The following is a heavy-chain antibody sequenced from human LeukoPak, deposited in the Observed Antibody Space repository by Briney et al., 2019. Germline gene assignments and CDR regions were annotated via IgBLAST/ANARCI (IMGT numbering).Heavy chain of an antibody. D-gene: IGHD2-15*01. CDR3: AKDLLGYGERN. V-gene: IGHV3-7*01. CDR2: IKQDGSEK. CDR1: GFTFSSYA. J-gene: IGHJ4*02. Sequence: GGSLRLSCAASGFTFSSYAMSWVRQAPGKGLEWVANIKQDGSEKYYVDSVKGRFTISRDNAKNSLYLQMNSLRAEDTAVYYCAKDLLGYGERNWGQGTLVTVSS.